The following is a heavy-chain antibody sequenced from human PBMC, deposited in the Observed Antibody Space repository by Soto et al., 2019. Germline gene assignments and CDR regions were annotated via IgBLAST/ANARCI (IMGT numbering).Heavy chain of an antibody. J-gene: IGHJ5*02. CDR1: DVSICGNYYY. CDR2: IGSGGTK. D-gene: IGHD2-15*01. V-gene: IGHV4-39*01. Sequence: QAQLQESGPGLVRPSETLSLTCTDSDVSICGNYYYWGWIRHSPGKGLEWIGNIGSGGTKYYSPSLKSRPTLSLDTSSKLLSLELTSVSATHTAVYVYALYLRGYVGLSKSQPWGQGTLVTVSS. CDR3: ALYLRGYVGLSKSQP.